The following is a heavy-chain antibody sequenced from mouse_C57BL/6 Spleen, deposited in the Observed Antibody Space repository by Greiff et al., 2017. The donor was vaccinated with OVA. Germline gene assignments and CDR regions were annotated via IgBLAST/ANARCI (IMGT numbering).Heavy chain of an antibody. CDR2: ISSGGDYI. CDR3: TRDRDYDRYYYAMDY. J-gene: IGHJ4*01. Sequence: DVQLVESGEGLVKPGGSLKLSCAASGFTFSSYAMSWVRQTPEKRLEWVAYISSGGDYIYYADTVKGRFTISRDNARNTLYLQMSSLKSEDTAMYYCTRDRDYDRYYYAMDYWGQGTSVTVSS. V-gene: IGHV5-9-1*02. CDR1: GFTFSSYA. D-gene: IGHD2-4*01.